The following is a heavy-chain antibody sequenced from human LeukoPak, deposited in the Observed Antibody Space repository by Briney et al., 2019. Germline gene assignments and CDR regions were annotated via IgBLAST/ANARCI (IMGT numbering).Heavy chain of an antibody. Sequence: GGSLRLSCAASGFTFSTYAMHWVRQGPGKGLEWVAVISYDGSNKYYADSVKGRFTISRDNSKNMLYLQMSSLSAEDTAVYYCARTTTPHYYGSGSYALGYWGQGTLVTVSS. CDR2: ISYDGSNK. CDR3: ARTTTPHYYGSGSYALGY. CDR1: GFTFSTYA. V-gene: IGHV3-30-3*01. J-gene: IGHJ4*02. D-gene: IGHD3-10*01.